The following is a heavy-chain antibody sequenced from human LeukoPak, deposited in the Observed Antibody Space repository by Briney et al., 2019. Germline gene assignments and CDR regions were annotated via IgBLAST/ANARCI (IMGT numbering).Heavy chain of an antibody. Sequence: RWASVKVSCKASGGTFSSYAISWVRQAPGQGLEWMGIINPSGGSTSYAQKFQGRVTMTRDMSTSTVYMELSSLGSEDTAVYYCARDPGKDTAMAFDIWGQGTMVTVSS. CDR1: GGTFSSYA. J-gene: IGHJ3*02. CDR3: ARDPGKDTAMAFDI. CDR2: INPSGGST. D-gene: IGHD5-18*01. V-gene: IGHV1-46*01.